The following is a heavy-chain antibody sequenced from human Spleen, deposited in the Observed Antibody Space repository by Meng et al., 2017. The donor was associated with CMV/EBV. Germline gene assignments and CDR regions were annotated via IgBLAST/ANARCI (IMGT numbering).Heavy chain of an antibody. CDR1: GFTFSSYW. J-gene: IGHJ6*02. CDR2: IRYDGSNK. CDR3: ARGSIVDYYFGMDV. V-gene: IGHV3-30*02. D-gene: IGHD1-26*01. Sequence: GESLKISCAASGFTFSSYWMHWVRQAPGKGLEWVAFIRYDGSNKYYADSVKGRFTISRENAKNSLYLQMNSLRAGDTAVYYCARGSIVDYYFGMDVWGQGTTVTVSS.